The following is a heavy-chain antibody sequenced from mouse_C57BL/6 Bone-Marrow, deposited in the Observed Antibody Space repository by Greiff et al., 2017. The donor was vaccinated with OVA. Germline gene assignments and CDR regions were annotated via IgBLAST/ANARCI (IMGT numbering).Heavy chain of an antibody. J-gene: IGHJ3*01. Sequence: ESGPGLVKPSQSLSLTCSVTGYSITSGYYWNWIRQFPGNKLEWMGYISYDGSNNYNPSLKNRISITRDTSKNQFFLKLNSVTTEDTATYYCARDRGVRTWFAYWGQGTLVTVSA. CDR2: ISYDGSN. V-gene: IGHV3-6*01. CDR1: GYSITSGYY. CDR3: ARDRGVRTWFAY. D-gene: IGHD2-5*01.